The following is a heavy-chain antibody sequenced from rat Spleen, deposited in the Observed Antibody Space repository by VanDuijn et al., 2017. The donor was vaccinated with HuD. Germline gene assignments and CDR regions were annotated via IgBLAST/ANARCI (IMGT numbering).Heavy chain of an antibody. V-gene: IGHV5-7*01. D-gene: IGHD1-2*01. CDR1: GFTFSDYN. Sequence: EVQLVESGGGLMQPGKSLKVSCVASGFTFSDYNMAWVRQAPKKGLEWVATISYDGSSTYYRDSVKGRFTISRDNAKSTLYLQMDSLRSEDTATYYCTRDFPYYYSSWGQGVMVTVSS. CDR3: TRDFPYYYSS. CDR2: ISYDGSST. J-gene: IGHJ2*01.